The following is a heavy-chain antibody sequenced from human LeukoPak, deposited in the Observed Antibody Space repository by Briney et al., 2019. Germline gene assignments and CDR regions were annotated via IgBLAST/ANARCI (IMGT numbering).Heavy chain of an antibody. V-gene: IGHV3-23*01. J-gene: IGHJ4*01. Sequence: GGSLRLSCAASRFTFSIYAMSWVRQAPGKGLEWVSTLSGSGITTYYADSVKGRFTISRDNSKNTLYLQMNSLRAEDTAVYYCAKGIYSSGWSYFDYWGHGTLVTVSS. D-gene: IGHD6-19*01. CDR3: AKGIYSSGWSYFDY. CDR2: LSGSGITT. CDR1: RFTFSIYA.